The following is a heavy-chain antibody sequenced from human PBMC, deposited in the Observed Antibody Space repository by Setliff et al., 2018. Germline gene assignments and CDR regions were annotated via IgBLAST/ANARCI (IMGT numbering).Heavy chain of an antibody. J-gene: IGHJ4*02. CDR3: SRDLQGSGDYVVDY. CDR1: GFTFRSYW. D-gene: IGHD4-17*01. Sequence: GSLRLSCAASGFTFRSYWMSWVRQAPGKGLEWLANIKKDGSIKYYLDSVRGRFTISRDNAENSLTLQMNSLRVEDTAVYYCSRDLQGSGDYVVDYWGQGTLVTVSS. CDR2: IKKDGSIK. V-gene: IGHV3-7*01.